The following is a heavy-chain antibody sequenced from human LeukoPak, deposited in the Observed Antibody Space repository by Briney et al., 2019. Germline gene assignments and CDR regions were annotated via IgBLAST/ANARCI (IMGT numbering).Heavy chain of an antibody. CDR1: GFTFSSYA. V-gene: IGHV3-30*02. CDR3: AKRYNWNDGGFDY. D-gene: IGHD1-1*01. Sequence: PGGSLRLSCAASGFTFSSYAMHWVGQAPGKGLEWVAFIRYDGSDKYYADSVKGRFTISRDNSKNTLYLQMNSLRSEDTALYYCAKRYNWNDGGFDYWGQGTLVTVSS. J-gene: IGHJ4*02. CDR2: IRYDGSDK.